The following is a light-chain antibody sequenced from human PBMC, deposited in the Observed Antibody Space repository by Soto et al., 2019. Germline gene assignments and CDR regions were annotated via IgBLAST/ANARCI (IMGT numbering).Light chain of an antibody. CDR3: HQYHSYS. J-gene: IGKJ1*01. CDR2: HAS. Sequence: DRETKTCRASQSISNWLAWYQQKPGTAPKVLIYHASNLQSGVPSRFIGSGSGQEFTLTISGLQPDDFATYYRHQYHSYSFGQGTKVDIK. CDR1: QSISNW. V-gene: IGKV1-5*01.